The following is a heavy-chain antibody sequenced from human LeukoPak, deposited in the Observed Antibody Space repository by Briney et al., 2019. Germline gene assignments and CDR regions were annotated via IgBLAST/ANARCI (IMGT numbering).Heavy chain of an antibody. D-gene: IGHD5-18*01. CDR3: ARSPTKRVTEDY. CDR1: SDSIFSSNW. J-gene: IGHJ4*02. V-gene: IGHV4-4*02. CDR2: IFHSGST. Sequence: SETLSLTCTVSSDSIFSSNWWSWVRPPPGKGLEWIGQIFHSGSTSYSPSLKSRVTISADKSKNQVSLKLTSVTAADTAVYYCARSPTKRVTEDYWDQGTLVIVSS.